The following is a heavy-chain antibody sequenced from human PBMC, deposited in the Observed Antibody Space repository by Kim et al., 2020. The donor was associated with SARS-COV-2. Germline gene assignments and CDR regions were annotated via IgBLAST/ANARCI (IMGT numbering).Heavy chain of an antibody. CDR1: GFTFSSYA. Sequence: GGSLRLSCAASGFTFSSYAMSWVRQAPGKGLEWVSAISGSGGSTYYADSVKGRFTISRDNSKNTLYLQMNSLRAEDTAVYYCAKDLNPGIARSPDYWGQGTLVTVSS. J-gene: IGHJ4*02. D-gene: IGHD6-13*01. V-gene: IGHV3-23*01. CDR3: AKDLNPGIARSPDY. CDR2: ISGSGGST.